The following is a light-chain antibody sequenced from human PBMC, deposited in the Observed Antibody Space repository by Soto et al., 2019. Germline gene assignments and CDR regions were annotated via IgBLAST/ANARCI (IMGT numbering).Light chain of an antibody. V-gene: IGKV1-5*01. CDR1: QSIDRW. CDR3: QHYNSYGA. Sequence: DIQMTQSPATLPASLGDRVTIPCRASQSIDRWLAWYQQRPGKAPKLLIYHASSLETGVPSRFSGSGSGTESTLTISSLKPDDFATYYCQHYNSYGAFGQGTKVDIK. CDR2: HAS. J-gene: IGKJ1*01.